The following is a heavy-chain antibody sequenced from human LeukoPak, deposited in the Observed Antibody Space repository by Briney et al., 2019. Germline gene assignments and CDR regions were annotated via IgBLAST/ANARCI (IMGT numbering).Heavy chain of an antibody. CDR3: ARSSLGYCSSTSCYRGFSAFDI. D-gene: IGHD2-2*02. V-gene: IGHV1-69*13. CDR1: GGTFSSYA. J-gene: IGHJ3*02. CDR2: TIPIFGTA. Sequence: GASVKVSCKASGGTFSSYAISWVRQAPGQGLDWMGGTIPIFGTANYAQKFQGRVTITADESTSTAYMELSSLRSEDTAVYYCARSSLGYCSSTSCYRGFSAFDIWGQGTMVTVSS.